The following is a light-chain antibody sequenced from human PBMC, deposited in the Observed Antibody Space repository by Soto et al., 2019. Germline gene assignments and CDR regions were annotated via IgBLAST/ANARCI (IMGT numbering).Light chain of an antibody. J-gene: IGKJ1*01. CDR1: QTISSW. CDR2: KAS. V-gene: IGKV1-5*03. CDR3: QHYNSYSEA. Sequence: IQRTQSPSTLSGSVGDRVTITCRASQTISSWLAWYQQKPGKAPKLLIYKASTLKSGVPSRFSGSGSGIEFTLTISSLQPDDFATYYCQHYNSYSEAFGQGTKVDIK.